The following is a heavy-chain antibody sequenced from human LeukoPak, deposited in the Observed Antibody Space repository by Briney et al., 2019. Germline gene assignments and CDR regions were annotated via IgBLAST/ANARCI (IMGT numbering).Heavy chain of an antibody. J-gene: IGHJ6*02. Sequence: GASVKVSCKASGYTFTSYGISWVRQAPGQGLEWMGWISAYNGNTSYAQKFQGRVTMTRDTSTSTVYMELSSLRSEDTAVYYCASPGITESAWGMDVWGQGTTVTVSS. V-gene: IGHV1-18*01. CDR2: ISAYNGNT. CDR3: ASPGITESAWGMDV. CDR1: GYTFTSYG. D-gene: IGHD1-20*01.